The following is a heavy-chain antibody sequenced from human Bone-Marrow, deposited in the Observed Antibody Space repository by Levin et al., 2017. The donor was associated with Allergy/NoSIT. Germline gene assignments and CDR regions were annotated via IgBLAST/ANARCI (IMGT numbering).Heavy chain of an antibody. CDR3: ARVGDSGSFDV. Sequence: GGSLRLSCAASGFTFSAYSMHWVRHAPGKGLAYVSAINDDGASTYYATSVKGRFTISRDNSKNMMYLQMGSLRAEDMAVYYCARVGDSGSFDVWGQGTMVTVSS. CDR2: INDDGAST. CDR1: GFTFSAYS. D-gene: IGHD2-21*02. V-gene: IGHV3-64*01. J-gene: IGHJ3*01.